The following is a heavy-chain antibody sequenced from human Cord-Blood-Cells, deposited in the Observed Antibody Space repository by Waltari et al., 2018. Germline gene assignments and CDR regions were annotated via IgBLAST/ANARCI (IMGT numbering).Heavy chain of an antibody. CDR3: ASSRVGNLGPLDY. Sequence: QVQLEPSRVEMTTHRASATVDCRASGYTVTGYIVQWLQPALGQGLEWMGWINPNSGCTNYAQKFQGRVTMTRDTSISTAYMELSRLRSDDTAVYYCASSRVGNLGPLDYWGQGTLVTVSS. J-gene: IGHJ4*02. CDR2: INPNSGCT. CDR1: GYTVTGYI. V-gene: IGHV1-2*02. D-gene: IGHD7-27*01.